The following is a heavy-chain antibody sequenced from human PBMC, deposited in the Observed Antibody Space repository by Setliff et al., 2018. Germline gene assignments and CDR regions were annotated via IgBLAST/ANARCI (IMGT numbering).Heavy chain of an antibody. J-gene: IGHJ4*02. CDR2: ISADNGNT. D-gene: IGHD3-22*01. CDR3: ASPLVDYDSSGTDC. V-gene: IGHV1-3*01. Sequence: ASVKVSCKASGDIFSNSPMHWVRQAPGRRLEWMGWISADNGNTKSSQKFQGRVTITGDTSASTAYMELSSLRSEDTAVYYCASPLVDYDSSGTDCWGQGTLVTVSS. CDR1: GDIFSNSP.